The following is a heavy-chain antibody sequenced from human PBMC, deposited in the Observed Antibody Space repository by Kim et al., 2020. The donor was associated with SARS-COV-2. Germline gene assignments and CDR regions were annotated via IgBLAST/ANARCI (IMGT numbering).Heavy chain of an antibody. CDR1: GVNFNSYG. CDR2: IWYDGSKK. D-gene: IGHD4-17*01. J-gene: IGHJ3*02. V-gene: IGHV3-33*02. Sequence: GGSLRLSCVASGVNFNSYGMHWVRQAPGKGLEWVAVIWYDGSKKYYADSAKGRFTISRDNSKSTVFLQMNSLRAEDTAMYYCAKDQGYGGNSYDAFDIWG. CDR3: AKDQGYGGNSYDAFDI.